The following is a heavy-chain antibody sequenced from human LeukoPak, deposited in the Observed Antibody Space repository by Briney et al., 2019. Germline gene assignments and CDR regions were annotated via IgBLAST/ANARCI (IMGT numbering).Heavy chain of an antibody. CDR1: GFTFSSYG. V-gene: IGHV3-30*02. J-gene: IGHJ6*03. CDR3: AKEVAAAQGHYMDV. CDR2: IWYGGSNK. Sequence: GGSLRLSCAASGFTFSSYGMHWVRQAPGKGLEWVAVIWYGGSNKYYADSVKGRFTISRDNSKNTLYLQMNSLRAEDTAVYYCAKEVAAAQGHYMDVWGKGTTVTVSS. D-gene: IGHD6-13*01.